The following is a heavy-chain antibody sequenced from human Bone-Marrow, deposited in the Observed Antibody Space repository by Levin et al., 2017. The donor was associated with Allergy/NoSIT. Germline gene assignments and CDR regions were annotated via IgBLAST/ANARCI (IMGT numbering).Heavy chain of an antibody. CDR1: GFTFSSYA. CDR3: ARARVGSGSYYRGDAFDI. J-gene: IGHJ3*02. CDR2: ISYDGSNK. Sequence: LSLTCAASGFTFSSYAMHWVRQAPGKGLEWVAVISYDGSNKYYADSVKGRFTISRDNSKNTLYLQMNSLRAEDTAVYYCARARVGSGSYYRGDAFDIWGQGTMVTVSS. D-gene: IGHD3-10*01. V-gene: IGHV3-30-3*01.